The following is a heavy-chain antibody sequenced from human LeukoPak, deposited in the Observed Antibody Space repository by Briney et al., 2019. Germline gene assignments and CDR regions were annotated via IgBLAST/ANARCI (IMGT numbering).Heavy chain of an antibody. D-gene: IGHD3-16*01. CDR2: IYSSGST. J-gene: IGHJ3*02. Sequence: PSETLSLTCTVSSGSISNYYWSWLRQPPGRGLEWIGYIYSSGSTNYNPSLKSRVTISVDTSKNQFSLKLSSVTAADTAVYYCARHGGGVTNDAFDIWGQGTMVTVSS. V-gene: IGHV4-59*08. CDR1: SGSISNYY. CDR3: ARHGGGVTNDAFDI.